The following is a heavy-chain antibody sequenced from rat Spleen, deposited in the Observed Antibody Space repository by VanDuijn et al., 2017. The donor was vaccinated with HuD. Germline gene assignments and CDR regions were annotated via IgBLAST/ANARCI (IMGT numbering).Heavy chain of an antibody. CDR1: GFDFNAHW. D-gene: IGHD1-6*01. J-gene: IGHJ3*01. V-gene: IGHV4-2*01. CDR3: TRDWGILRIIGSDSRYNWFAY. Sequence: EVKLVESGGGLVQPGRSLKLSCAASGFDFNAHWMGWVRQAPGKGLEWIGEINKDSSIIKYAPSLRDKVTISRDNAQNTLFLQMNSLRSEDTATYYCTRDWGILRIIGSDSRYNWFAYWGQGTLVTVSS. CDR2: INKDSSII.